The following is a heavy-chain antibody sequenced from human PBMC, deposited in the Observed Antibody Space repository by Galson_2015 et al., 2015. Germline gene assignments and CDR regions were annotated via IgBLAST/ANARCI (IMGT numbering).Heavy chain of an antibody. D-gene: IGHD3-3*01. J-gene: IGHJ4*02. CDR2: ISSSSSTI. CDR3: ARSRFLEWLPPDY. V-gene: IGHV3-48*02. Sequence: SLRLSCAASGFTFSSYGMNWVRQAPGKGLEWVSHISSSSSTIYYADSVKGRFTISRDNAKNSLYLQMNSLRDEDTAVYYCARSRFLEWLPPDYWGQGTLVPVAS. CDR1: GFTFSSYG.